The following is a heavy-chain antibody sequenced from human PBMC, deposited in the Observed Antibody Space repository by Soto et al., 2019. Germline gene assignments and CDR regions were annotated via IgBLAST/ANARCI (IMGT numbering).Heavy chain of an antibody. CDR3: ARTWISDPNGMDV. D-gene: IGHD5-12*01. Sequence: SVKFSCKASGGTFSSYAISWVRQAPGQGLEWMGGIIPIFGTANYAQKFQGRVTITADESTSTAYMELSSLRSEDTAVYYCARTWISDPNGMDVWGQGTTVTVSS. J-gene: IGHJ6*02. V-gene: IGHV1-69*13. CDR2: IIPIFGTA. CDR1: GGTFSSYA.